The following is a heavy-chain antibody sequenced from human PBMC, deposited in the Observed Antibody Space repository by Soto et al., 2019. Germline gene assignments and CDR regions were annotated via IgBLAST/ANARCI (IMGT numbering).Heavy chain of an antibody. D-gene: IGHD6-13*01. Sequence: QVQLVQSGAEVTKPGASVTVSCKASGYTFSNYGISWVRQAPGKGPEWMGWISGYNGNTNYAQTLQGRLTMTTDTSTTKAYMELRSLRSDDTAVYYCARGGSSWSAEYYQHWGQGTLVIVSS. V-gene: IGHV1-18*01. CDR3: ARGGSSWSAEYYQH. J-gene: IGHJ1*01. CDR1: GYTFSNYG. CDR2: ISGYNGNT.